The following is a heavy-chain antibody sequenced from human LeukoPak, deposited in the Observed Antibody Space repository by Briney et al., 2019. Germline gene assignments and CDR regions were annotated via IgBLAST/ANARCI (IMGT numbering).Heavy chain of an antibody. CDR2: INPNSGGT. D-gene: IGHD2-2*01. CDR3: ARVRIVVVPAALTRGDYNWFDP. V-gene: IGHV1-2*02. CDR1: GYTFTGYY. Sequence: ASVKVSCKASGYTFTGYYMHWVRQAPGQGLEWMGWINPNSGGTNYAQKFQGRVTMTRDTSISTAYMELSRLRSDDTAVYYCARVRIVVVPAALTRGDYNWFDPWGQGTLVTVSS. J-gene: IGHJ5*02.